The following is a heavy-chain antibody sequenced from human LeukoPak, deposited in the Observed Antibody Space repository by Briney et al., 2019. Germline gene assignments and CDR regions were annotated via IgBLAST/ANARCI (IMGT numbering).Heavy chain of an antibody. D-gene: IGHD6-13*01. Sequence: GGALRLSCTASGFTFGEYGMIWVHQAPGTGLEWVGFIRSKAYGGTTEYAASVKGRFTISRDDSKTIAYLQMNSLKTEDTAVYYCTRGKGAAGTSDYWGKGTLVTVSS. CDR1: GFTFGEYG. V-gene: IGHV3-49*04. CDR2: IRSKAYGGTT. J-gene: IGHJ4*02. CDR3: TRGKGAAGTSDY.